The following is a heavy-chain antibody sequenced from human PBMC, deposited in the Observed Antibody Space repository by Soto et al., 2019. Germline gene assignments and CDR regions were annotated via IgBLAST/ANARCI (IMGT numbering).Heavy chain of an antibody. Sequence: QVQLQESGPGVVKPSQTLSLTCTVSGGSISSGGYYWSWIRQHPGKGLEWIGYIYYSGSTYYNPSLKSRVTISVDTSKNQFSLKLSSVTAADTAVYYCARDLTVYCSGGSCYSYFDYWGQGTLVTVSS. J-gene: IGHJ4*02. CDR1: GGSISSGGYY. V-gene: IGHV4-31*03. CDR3: ARDLTVYCSGGSCYSYFDY. D-gene: IGHD2-15*01. CDR2: IYYSGST.